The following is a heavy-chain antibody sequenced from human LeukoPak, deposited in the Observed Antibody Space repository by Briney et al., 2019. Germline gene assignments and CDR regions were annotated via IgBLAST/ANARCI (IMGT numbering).Heavy chain of an antibody. D-gene: IGHD3-10*01. J-gene: IGHJ6*03. V-gene: IGHV4-34*01. CDR3: ARLPRITMVRGVIPPLYYYYYMDA. CDR2: INHSGST. Sequence: PSETLSLTCAVYGGSFSGYYWSWIRQPPGKGLEWIGEINHSGSTNYNPSLNSRVTISVDTSKNQFSLKLSSVTAADTAVYYCARLPRITMVRGVIPPLYYYYYMDAWGKGTSGSVSS. CDR1: GGSFSGYY.